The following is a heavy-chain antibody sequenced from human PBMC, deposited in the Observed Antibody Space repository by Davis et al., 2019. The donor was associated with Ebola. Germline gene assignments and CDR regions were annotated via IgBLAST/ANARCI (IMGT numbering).Heavy chain of an antibody. CDR1: GFIFSSHA. J-gene: IGHJ4*02. CDR2: ISGSGGST. CDR3: AKAFEGYDFWSGYTPIDY. V-gene: IGHV3-23*01. Sequence: GESLKISCAASGFIFSSHAMSWVCQAPGKGLEWVSTISGSGGSTYYADSVKGRLTISRDNSKNTLYLQMNSLRAEDTAVYYCAKAFEGYDFWSGYTPIDYWGQGTLVTVSS. D-gene: IGHD3-3*01.